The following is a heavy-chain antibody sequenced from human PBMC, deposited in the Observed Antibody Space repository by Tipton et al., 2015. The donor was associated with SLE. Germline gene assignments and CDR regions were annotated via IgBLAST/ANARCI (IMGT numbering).Heavy chain of an antibody. D-gene: IGHD6-19*01. Sequence: SLRLSCAVSGGSIVRSNWWNWVRQTPEKGLEWIGQIYHNGNTTYNPSLKSRVTISRDISRNQLSLKLSSVTAADTAVYYCATVRLQRDGWYPWDFWGQGTLVTV. CDR2: IYHNGNT. V-gene: IGHV4-4*02. CDR1: GGSIVRSNW. J-gene: IGHJ4*02. CDR3: ATVRLQRDGWYPWDF.